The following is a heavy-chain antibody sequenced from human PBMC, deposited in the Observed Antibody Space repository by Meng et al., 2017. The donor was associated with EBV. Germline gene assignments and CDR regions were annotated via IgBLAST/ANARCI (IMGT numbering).Heavy chain of an antibody. J-gene: IGHJ4*02. V-gene: IGHV1-69*01. CDR1: GGTFRSDA. CDR2: LIPMSGAP. Sequence: QGKVQQAGGGVKKPGRSVKVSCMTSGGTFRSDAVSWVRQSPGQGLEWMGGLIPMSGAPHYAQKFQDRVTIIADESTSTHSMELNNLRFEDTAMYYCASESGRGFTPDYWGQGTLVTVSS. CDR3: ASESGRGFTPDY. D-gene: IGHD3-10*01.